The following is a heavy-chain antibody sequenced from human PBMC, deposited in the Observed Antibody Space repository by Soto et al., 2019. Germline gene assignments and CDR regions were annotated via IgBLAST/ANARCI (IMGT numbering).Heavy chain of an antibody. CDR1: GFTFDDYT. CDR2: ISRDGGTT. J-gene: IGHJ4*02. Sequence: GGSLRLSCAASGFTFDDYTMHWVRQTPEKGLEWVSLISRDGGTTNYADSVKGRFTISRDNSKNSLYLQMNSLRSEDTALYYCTKDMYSSGWYYYDYWGQGTLVTVSS. V-gene: IGHV3-43*01. CDR3: TKDMYSSGWYYYDY. D-gene: IGHD6-19*01.